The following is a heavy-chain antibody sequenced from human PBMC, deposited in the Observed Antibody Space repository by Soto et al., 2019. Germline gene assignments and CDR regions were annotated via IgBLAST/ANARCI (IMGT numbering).Heavy chain of an antibody. CDR1: GFTFSTFA. Sequence: QVQLVESGGGVVQPGRSLRLSCAASGFTFSTFAMHWVRQAPGKGLEWVGVTSSSGDIQYYADSLKGRVTISRDNSKNTVNLQMNSLITEDTAVYYCAIDPFGGPPDYLDLWGQGTLVAVSS. CDR2: TSSSGDIQ. V-gene: IGHV3-30*01. D-gene: IGHD3-10*01. J-gene: IGHJ4*02. CDR3: AIDPFGGPPDYLDL.